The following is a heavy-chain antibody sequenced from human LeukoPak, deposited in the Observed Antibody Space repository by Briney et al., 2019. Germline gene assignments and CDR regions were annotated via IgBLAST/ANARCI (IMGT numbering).Heavy chain of an antibody. CDR2: ISGSGGST. CDR3: AKDSGSYYGGY. CDR1: GFTINIYA. D-gene: IGHD1-26*01. Sequence: GGSLRLSCAPSGFTINIYAMTWVRQAPGKGLEWVSAISGSGGSTYYADSVKGRFTISRDNSKNTLYLQMNSLRAEDTAVYYCAKDSGSYYGGYWGQGTLVTVSS. J-gene: IGHJ4*02. V-gene: IGHV3-23*01.